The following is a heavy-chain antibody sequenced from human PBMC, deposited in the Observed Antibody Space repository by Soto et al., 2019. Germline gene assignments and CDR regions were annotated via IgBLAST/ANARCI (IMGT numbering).Heavy chain of an antibody. CDR1: GFTFSSYA. CDR2: ISGSGGST. V-gene: IGHV3-23*01. J-gene: IGHJ1*01. Sequence: GGVLRLSCAASGFTFSSYAMSWVRQAPGKGLEWVSAISGSGGSTYYADSVKGRFTISRDNSKNTLYLQMNSLRAEDTAVYYCAKANYDFWSGRPFQHWGQGTLVTVSS. CDR3: AKANYDFWSGRPFQH. D-gene: IGHD3-3*01.